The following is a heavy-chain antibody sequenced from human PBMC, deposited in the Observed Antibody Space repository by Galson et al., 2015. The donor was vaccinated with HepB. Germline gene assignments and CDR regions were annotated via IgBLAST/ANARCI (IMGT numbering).Heavy chain of an antibody. CDR3: VRSGDPGKTVVGPFDC. CDR2: INGGNGNT. D-gene: IGHD6-13*01. CDR1: GYRFGAYG. J-gene: IGHJ4*02. V-gene: IGHV1-3*01. Sequence: SVKVSCKASGYRFGAYGMNWVRQAPGQRLEWMGWINGGNGNTKYSQNFQGRVIFTMDTSASTAYMELSSLRSEDTAVYYCVRSGDPGKTVVGPFDCWGQGTLVTVSS.